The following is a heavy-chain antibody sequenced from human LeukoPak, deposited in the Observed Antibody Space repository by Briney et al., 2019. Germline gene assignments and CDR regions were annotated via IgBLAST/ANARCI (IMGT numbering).Heavy chain of an antibody. Sequence: ASVKVSCKASGYTFTGYYMHWVRQAPGQRLEWMGWINAGNGNTKYSQKFQGRVTITRDTSASTAYMELSSLRSEDTAVYYCARALYGSGSYFNYWGQGTLVTVSS. D-gene: IGHD3-10*01. V-gene: IGHV1-3*01. CDR2: INAGNGNT. CDR3: ARALYGSGSYFNY. J-gene: IGHJ4*02. CDR1: GYTFTGYY.